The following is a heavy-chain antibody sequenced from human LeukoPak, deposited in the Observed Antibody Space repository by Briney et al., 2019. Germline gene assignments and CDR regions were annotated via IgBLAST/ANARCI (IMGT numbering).Heavy chain of an antibody. D-gene: IGHD4-23*01. J-gene: IGHJ4*02. Sequence: GGSLRLSCAASGFTFSDYTMHWVRQAPGKGLECVSAISPDGTTTYYANSVKGRFSISRDNSKNTLYLQLGSLSAEDMAVYYCAREYSGGNDYRGQGTLVTVSS. CDR3: AREYSGGNDY. CDR2: ISPDGTTT. CDR1: GFTFSDYT. V-gene: IGHV3-64*01.